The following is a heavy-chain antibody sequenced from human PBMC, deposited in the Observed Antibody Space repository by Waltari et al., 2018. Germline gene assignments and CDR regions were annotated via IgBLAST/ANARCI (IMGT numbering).Heavy chain of an antibody. Sequence: QLQLQESGPGLVKPSGTLSLTGGVCGDSMSYWWSWVRQSPEKGLEWIGQVYGGGRTNYNPSLQSRVTISMDTSNNQFSLKLTSTTAADTAIYYCARDRGRGLYLDSWGQGTLVTVSP. CDR1: GDSMSYW. V-gene: IGHV4-4*02. D-gene: IGHD2-15*01. CDR2: VYGGGRT. J-gene: IGHJ4*02. CDR3: ARDRGRGLYLDS.